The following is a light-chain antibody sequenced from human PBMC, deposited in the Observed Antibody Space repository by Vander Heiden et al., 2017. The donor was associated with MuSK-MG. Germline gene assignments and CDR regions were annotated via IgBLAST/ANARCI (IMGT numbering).Light chain of an antibody. J-gene: IGKJ4*01. CDR3: QHRSNCPIT. CDR1: QSVSSY. Sequence: DIVLTQSPATLSLSPGERATLSCRASQSVSSYLAWYQQKPGQAPRLLIYDASNRATGIPARFSGSGSGTDFTLTISSLEPEDFAVYYCQHRSNCPITFGGGTKVDIK. CDR2: DAS. V-gene: IGKV3-11*01.